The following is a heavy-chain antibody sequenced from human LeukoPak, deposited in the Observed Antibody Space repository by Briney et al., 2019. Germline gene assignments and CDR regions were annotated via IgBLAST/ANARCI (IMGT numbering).Heavy chain of an antibody. CDR1: GFTFSTYW. D-gene: IGHD3-10*01. J-gene: IGHJ4*02. CDR3: TRDRGWQSFDY. Sequence: GGSLRLSCAASGFTFSTYWMTWVRQGAGKRLEGVANIKLDGSETYYVGSVRGRFTISRDNAKNSLYLQMNSLRAEDTAVYYCTRDRGWQSFDYWGQGTLVTVSS. CDR2: IKLDGSET. V-gene: IGHV3-7*01.